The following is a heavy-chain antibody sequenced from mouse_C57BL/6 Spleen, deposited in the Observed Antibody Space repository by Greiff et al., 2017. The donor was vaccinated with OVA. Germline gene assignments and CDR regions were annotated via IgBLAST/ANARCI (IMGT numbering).Heavy chain of an antibody. CDR1: GFSLTSYG. J-gene: IGHJ4*01. CDR3: ARHGLQGAMDY. CDR2: IWSDGST. Sequence: VQLKESGPGLVAPSQSLSITCTVSGFSLTSYGVHWVRQPPGKGLEWLVVIWSDGSTNYNSALKSRLSISKNNSKSQVFLKMNSLQADDTDMYYCARHGLQGAMDYWGQGTSVTVSS. V-gene: IGHV2-6-1*01.